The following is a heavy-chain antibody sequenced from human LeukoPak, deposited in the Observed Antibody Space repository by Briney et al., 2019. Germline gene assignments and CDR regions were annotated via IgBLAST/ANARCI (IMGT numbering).Heavy chain of an antibody. Sequence: PSETLSLTCTVSGGSFTPYYWSWLRQPPGKGLEWIGYIYYSGSTNYNPSLKSRVTISVDTSKNQFSLKLRSVTAADTAVYYCARVTGYVIEDNFDYWGQGTLVTVSS. J-gene: IGHJ4*02. CDR3: ARVTGYVIEDNFDY. V-gene: IGHV4-59*01. D-gene: IGHD2-15*01. CDR1: GGSFTPYY. CDR2: IYYSGST.